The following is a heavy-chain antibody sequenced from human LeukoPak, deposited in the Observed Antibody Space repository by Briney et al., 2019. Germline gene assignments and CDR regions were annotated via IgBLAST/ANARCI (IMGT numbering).Heavy chain of an antibody. CDR2: MNPNSGNT. V-gene: IGHV1-8*01. CDR3: AREGGARDYYYYCMDV. Sequence: ASVKVSCKASGYTFTSYDINWVRQAPGQGLEWMGWMNPNSGNTGYAQKFQGRVTMTRNTSISTAYMELSSLRSEDTAVYYCAREGGARDYYYYCMDVWGKGTTVTVSS. D-gene: IGHD4-17*01. J-gene: IGHJ6*03. CDR1: GYTFTSYD.